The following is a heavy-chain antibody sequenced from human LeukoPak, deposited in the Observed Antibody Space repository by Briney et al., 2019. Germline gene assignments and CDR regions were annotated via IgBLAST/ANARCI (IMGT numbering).Heavy chain of an antibody. CDR2: ISSSGRTI. V-gene: IGHV3-48*03. Sequence: GGSLRLSCAVSGFTFSSYEMNGVRQAPGKGLEWVSYISSSGRTIYYADSVKGRFTISRDSAKNSLYLQMISLRVEDTAVYYCARRAIAEGFDYWGQGTLVTVSS. CDR3: ARRAIAEGFDY. D-gene: IGHD6-13*01. J-gene: IGHJ4*02. CDR1: GFTFSSYE.